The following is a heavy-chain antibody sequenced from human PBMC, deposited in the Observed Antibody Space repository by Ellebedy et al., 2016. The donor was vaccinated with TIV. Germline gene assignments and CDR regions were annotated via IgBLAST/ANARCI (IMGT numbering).Heavy chain of an antibody. Sequence: MPGGSLRLSCSVSCVSISDYYWSWIRQPPGQGLEWIGYVYHTGSTNYNPSLRSRVTLAVDTPKNEFSLKLSSVTTADTAIYYCARDGVEDYFDYWGQGLLVTVSS. CDR2: VYHTGST. V-gene: IGHV4-59*01. D-gene: IGHD3-10*01. CDR1: CVSISDYY. J-gene: IGHJ4*02. CDR3: ARDGVEDYFDY.